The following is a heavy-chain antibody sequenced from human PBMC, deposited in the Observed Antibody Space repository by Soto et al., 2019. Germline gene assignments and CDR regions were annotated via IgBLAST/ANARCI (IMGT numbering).Heavy chain of an antibody. CDR2: INPSGGST. V-gene: IGHV1-46*01. Sequence: QVQLVQSGAEVKKPGASVKVSCKASGYTFTSYYMHWVRQAPGQGLEWMGIINPSGGSTSSAQKFQGRVTMTRDTSTSTVYIELSSLRSEDTAVYYCARDGLQGEPAVVYWGQGTLVTVSS. CDR3: ARDGLQGEPAVVY. D-gene: IGHD3-16*01. CDR1: GYTFTSYY. J-gene: IGHJ4*02.